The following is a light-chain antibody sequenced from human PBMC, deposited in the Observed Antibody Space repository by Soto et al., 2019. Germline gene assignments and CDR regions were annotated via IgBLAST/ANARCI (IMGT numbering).Light chain of an antibody. V-gene: IGLV1-44*01. CDR1: SSNIGSNT. J-gene: IGLJ2*01. CDR3: AAWDDSLNGHVV. CDR2: NNN. Sequence: QSVLTQPPSASATPGQRVTISCSGSSSNIGSNTVNWYHQLPGTAPKLLIYNNNQRPSGVPDRFSGSKSGTSASLAISGLQSEDEADYYCAAWDDSLNGHVVFGGGTKLTVL.